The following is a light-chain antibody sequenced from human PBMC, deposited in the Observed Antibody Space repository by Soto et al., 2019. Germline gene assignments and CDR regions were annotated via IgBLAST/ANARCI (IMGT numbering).Light chain of an antibody. CDR2: AAS. Sequence: DIPMTQSPSSLSASVGDRVTITCRASQNISSYLNWYQQKPGKAPKLLIYAASSLQSGVPSRFSGSGSGTDFTLTISSLHLEDFATYYCQQSYSTPRAFGPGTKVDIK. CDR1: QNISSY. V-gene: IGKV1-39*01. CDR3: QQSYSTPRA. J-gene: IGKJ3*01.